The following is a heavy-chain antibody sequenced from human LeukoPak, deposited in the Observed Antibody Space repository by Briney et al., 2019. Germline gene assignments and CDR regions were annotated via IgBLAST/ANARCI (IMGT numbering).Heavy chain of an antibody. V-gene: IGHV3-11*01. CDR1: GFTFSDYY. Sequence: GGSLRLSCAASGFTFSDYYTSWIRQAPGKGLEWVSYISSSGSTIYYADSVKGRFTISRDNAKNSLYLQMNSLRAEDTAVYYCARCRGGGNSHYYYYGMDVWGQGTTVTVSS. CDR2: ISSSGSTI. D-gene: IGHD2-21*02. J-gene: IGHJ6*02. CDR3: ARCRGGGNSHYYYYGMDV.